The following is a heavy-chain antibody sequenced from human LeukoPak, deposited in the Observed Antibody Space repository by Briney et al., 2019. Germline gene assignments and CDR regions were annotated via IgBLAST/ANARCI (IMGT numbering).Heavy chain of an antibody. CDR3: ARGDTAMVP. CDR1: GGSVSSNSAV. V-gene: IGHV6-1*01. J-gene: IGHJ5*02. Sequence: SQTLSLTCAISGGSVSSNSAVWNWIRQSPSRGLERLGGTYYRSKWYNDYAVSVKSRITINPDTSKNQFSLQLNSVTPEDTAVYYCARGDTAMVPWGQGTLVTVSS. D-gene: IGHD5-18*01. CDR2: TYYRSKWYN.